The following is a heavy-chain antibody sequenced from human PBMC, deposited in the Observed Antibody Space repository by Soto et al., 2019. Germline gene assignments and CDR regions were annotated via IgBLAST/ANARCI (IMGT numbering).Heavy chain of an antibody. CDR3: ATAREVVPWFDP. Sequence: GASVKFSCKVSGYTLTELSMHWVRQAPGKGLEWMGGFDPEDGETIYAQKFQGRVTMTEDTSTDTAYMELSSLRSEDTAVYYCATAREVVPWFDPWGQGTLVTVSS. V-gene: IGHV1-24*01. J-gene: IGHJ5*02. CDR2: FDPEDGET. CDR1: GYTLTELS. D-gene: IGHD3-22*01.